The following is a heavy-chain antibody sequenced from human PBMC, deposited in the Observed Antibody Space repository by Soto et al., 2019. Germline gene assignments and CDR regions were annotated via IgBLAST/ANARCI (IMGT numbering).Heavy chain of an antibody. CDR3: ARAALRFLEWSNRYYFDY. V-gene: IGHV1-2*02. CDR1: GYTFTGYY. CDR2: INPNSGGT. J-gene: IGHJ4*02. Sequence: VASVKVSCKASGYTFTGYYMHWVRQAPGQGLEWMGWINPNSGGTNYAQKFQGRVTMTRDTSISTAYMELSRLRSDDTAVYYCARAALRFLEWSNRYYFDYWGQGTLVTVSS. D-gene: IGHD3-3*01.